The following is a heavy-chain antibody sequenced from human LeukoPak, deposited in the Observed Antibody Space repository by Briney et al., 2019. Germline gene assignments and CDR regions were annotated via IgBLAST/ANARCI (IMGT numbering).Heavy chain of an antibody. J-gene: IGHJ6*03. CDR3: ARVGGMAVGYYYYYMDV. Sequence: GGSLRLSCAASGFTFSSYAMHWVRQAPGKGLEWVAVISYDGSNKYYADSVKGRFTISRDNSKNTLYLQMNSLRAEDTAVYYCARVGGMAVGYYYYYMDVWGKGTTVTVSS. CDR2: ISYDGSNK. D-gene: IGHD6-19*01. V-gene: IGHV3-30-3*01. CDR1: GFTFSSYA.